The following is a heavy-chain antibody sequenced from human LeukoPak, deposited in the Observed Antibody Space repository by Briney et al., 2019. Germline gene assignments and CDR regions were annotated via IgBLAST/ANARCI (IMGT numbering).Heavy chain of an antibody. CDR1: GFIFSDYY. Sequence: GGSLRLSCAASGFIFSDYYMSWIRQAPGKGLEWVSYISSSNSYTNYADSVKGRFTISRDNAKKSLYLEMNSLRAEDTAVYYCARDFTTWGYSGLFDYWGQGTLVTVSS. CDR3: ARDFTTWGYSGLFDY. J-gene: IGHJ4*02. V-gene: IGHV3-11*06. D-gene: IGHD1-26*01. CDR2: ISSSNSYT.